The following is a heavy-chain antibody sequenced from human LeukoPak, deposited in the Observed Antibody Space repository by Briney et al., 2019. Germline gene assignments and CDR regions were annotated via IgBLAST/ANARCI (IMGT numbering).Heavy chain of an antibody. J-gene: IGHJ3*02. CDR3: AKVGCSGGNCYAAFDI. CDR1: GFTFRSYA. Sequence: GGSLRLSCAASGFTFRSYAMHWVRQAPGKGLEWVAVISYDGSVKFYADSVKGRFTISRDNSKNTLYLQMNSLRAEDTSVYYCAKVGCSGGNCYAAFDIWGQGTMVTVSS. D-gene: IGHD2-15*01. CDR2: ISYDGSVK. V-gene: IGHV3-30*18.